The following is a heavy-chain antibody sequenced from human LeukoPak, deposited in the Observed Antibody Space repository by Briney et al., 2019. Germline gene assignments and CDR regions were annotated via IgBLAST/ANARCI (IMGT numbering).Heavy chain of an antibody. CDR2: IKQDGSEK. V-gene: IGHV3-7*01. CDR3: ARDGGMGTNSVFDL. J-gene: IGHJ3*01. CDR1: GFTFSSYW. D-gene: IGHD1-7*01. Sequence: GGSLRLSCAASGFTFSSYWMSWVRQAPGKGLEWVANIKQDGSEKYYVDSVKGRFTISRDNAKNSVYLQMNSLRAEDTAVYYCARDGGMGTNSVFDLWGQGTMVTVSS.